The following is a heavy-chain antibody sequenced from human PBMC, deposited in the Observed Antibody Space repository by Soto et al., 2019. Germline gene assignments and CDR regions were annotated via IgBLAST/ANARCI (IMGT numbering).Heavy chain of an antibody. CDR2: ISSSSSYI. CDR3: ASREKQLPQSSSGMHV. D-gene: IGHD6-13*01. CDR1: GFTLSRCC. V-gene: IGHV3-21*01. J-gene: IGHJ6*01. Sequence: PGGSLRLSCAASGFTLSRCCMHWVRQAPGKGLEWVSSISSSSSYIYYADSVKGRFTISRDNAKNSLYLQMNSLRAEDTAVYYCASREKQLPQSSSGMHVSRLCPTLTISS.